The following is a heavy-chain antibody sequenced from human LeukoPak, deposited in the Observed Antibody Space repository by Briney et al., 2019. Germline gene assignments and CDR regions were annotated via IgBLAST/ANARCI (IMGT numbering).Heavy chain of an antibody. J-gene: IGHJ4*02. D-gene: IGHD2-21*02. V-gene: IGHV4-59*01. CDR3: ARGGSGDAFDY. Sequence: PSETLSLTCTVSDRSINNYYWSWIRQPPGKGLEWIGYVYYTGNTNYSPSLKSRGTISVDTSKNQFSLKLRSVTAADTAVYYCARGGSGDAFDYWGQGTLVIVSS. CDR2: VYYTGNT. CDR1: DRSINNYY.